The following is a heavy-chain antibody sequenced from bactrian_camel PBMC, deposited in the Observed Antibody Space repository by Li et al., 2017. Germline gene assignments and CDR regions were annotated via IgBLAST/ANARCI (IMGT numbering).Heavy chain of an antibody. CDR3: AASGFCHYRDYRAPAN. V-gene: IGHV3S54*01. Sequence: VQLVESGGGSVQVGGSLRLFCAVPESIFSTNCMGWFRQAPGKERDGVARIYKGRQMTYYADSVKGRFTISSDNAKNTLYLQMDSLKPEDTAMYYCAASGFCHYRDYRAPANRGQGIQVTVS. CDR2: IYKGRQMT. D-gene: IGHD4*01. CDR1: ESIFSTNC. J-gene: IGHJ4*01.